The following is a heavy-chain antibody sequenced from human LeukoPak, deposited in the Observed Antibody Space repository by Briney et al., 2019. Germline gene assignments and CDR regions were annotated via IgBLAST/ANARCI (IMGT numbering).Heavy chain of an antibody. CDR3: ARDLGTGLSSNYFDY. Sequence: GASVKVSCKASGYTLTRYGISWVRQAPGQGLECVGGISAYNGKTNYTQKLQGRVTMTTDTSTSTANMELRSIRSDDKAAYYCARDLGTGLSSNYFDYWGQGTLVTVSS. V-gene: IGHV1-18*01. D-gene: IGHD5-18*01. CDR2: ISAYNGKT. J-gene: IGHJ4*02. CDR1: GYTLTRYG.